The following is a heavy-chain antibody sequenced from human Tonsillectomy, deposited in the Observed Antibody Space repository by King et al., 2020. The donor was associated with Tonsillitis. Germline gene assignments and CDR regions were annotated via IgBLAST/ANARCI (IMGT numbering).Heavy chain of an antibody. V-gene: IGHV4-61*02. Sequence: QLQESGPGLVKPSQTLSLTCTVSGGSISSGYYYWSWIRQPAGKGLERIGRINTSGDTNYNPSLKSRVTMSVDTSKNQFSLKLSSVTAADTAVYYCARLLLPADNGAFDIWGHGTMVTVS. D-gene: IGHD2-2*01. CDR3: ARLLLPADNGAFDI. CDR1: GGSISSGYYY. J-gene: IGHJ3*02. CDR2: INTSGDT.